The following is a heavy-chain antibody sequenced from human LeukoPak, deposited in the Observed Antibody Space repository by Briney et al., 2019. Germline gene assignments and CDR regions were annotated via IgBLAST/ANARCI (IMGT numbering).Heavy chain of an antibody. CDR2: ISSSGSTI. CDR1: GFTFDDYG. CDR3: ARENSGSYYQFDC. Sequence: TGGSLRLSCAASGFTFDDYGMHWVRQAPGKGLEWVSYISSSGSTIYYADSVKGRFTISRDNAKNSLYLQMNSLRPEDTAVYYCARENSGSYYQFDCWGQGTLVTVSS. J-gene: IGHJ4*02. V-gene: IGHV3-48*04. D-gene: IGHD1-26*01.